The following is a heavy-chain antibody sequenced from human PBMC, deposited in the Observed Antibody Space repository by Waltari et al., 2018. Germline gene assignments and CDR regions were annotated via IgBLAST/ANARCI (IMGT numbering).Heavy chain of an antibody. Sequence: EVQLVESGGGLVKPGGSLRLSCAASGFTFSSYSMNWVRQAPGKGLEWVSSISSSSSYIYYADSVKGRFTISRDNAKNSLYLQMNSLRAEDTAVYYCARKQGFLPENDYFDYWVQGTLVTVSS. V-gene: IGHV3-21*01. J-gene: IGHJ4*02. D-gene: IGHD3-10*01. CDR1: GFTFSSYS. CDR2: ISSSSSYI. CDR3: ARKQGFLPENDYFDY.